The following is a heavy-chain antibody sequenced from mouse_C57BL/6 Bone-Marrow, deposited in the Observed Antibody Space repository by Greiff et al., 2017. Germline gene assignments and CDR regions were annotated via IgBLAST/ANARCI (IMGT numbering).Heavy chain of an antibody. CDR3: TTDYGSSWDYFNY. CDR1: GFNIKDDY. CDR2: IDPANGET. Sequence: EVQLQQSGAELVRPGASVKLSCTASGFNIKDDYMHWVKQRPEQGLVWIGWIDPANGETEYASKVQGKATITADTSSYTAYLQLSSLTSEDTAVLYCTTDYGSSWDYFNYWSQGTTLTVSS. J-gene: IGHJ2*01. V-gene: IGHV14-4*01. D-gene: IGHD1-1*01.